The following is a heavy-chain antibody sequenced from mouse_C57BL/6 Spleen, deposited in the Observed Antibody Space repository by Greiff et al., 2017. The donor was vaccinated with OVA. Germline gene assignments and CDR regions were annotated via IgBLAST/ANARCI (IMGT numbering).Heavy chain of an antibody. CDR1: GYTFTDYY. CDR3: AEYYYGSSYPFAY. V-gene: IGHV1-26*01. D-gene: IGHD1-1*01. J-gene: IGHJ3*01. CDR2: INPNNGGT. Sequence: VQLQQSGPELVKPGASVKISCKASGYTFTDYYMNWVKQSHGKSLEWIGDINPNNGGTSYNQKFKGKATLTVDKSSSTAYMELRSLTSEDSAVYYCAEYYYGSSYPFAYWGQGTLVTVSA.